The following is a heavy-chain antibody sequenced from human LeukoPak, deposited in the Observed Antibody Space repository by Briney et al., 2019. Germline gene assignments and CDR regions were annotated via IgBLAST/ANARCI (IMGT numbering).Heavy chain of an antibody. Sequence: SVKVSCKASGGTFSSYAISWVRQAPGQGLEWVGRIIPILGIANYAQKFQGRVTITADKSTSTAYMELSSLRSEDTAVYYCARTTEDCGGDCYPEYWGQGTLVTVSS. CDR3: ARTTEDCGGDCYPEY. CDR2: IIPILGIA. CDR1: GGTFSSYA. D-gene: IGHD2-21*02. V-gene: IGHV1-69*04. J-gene: IGHJ4*02.